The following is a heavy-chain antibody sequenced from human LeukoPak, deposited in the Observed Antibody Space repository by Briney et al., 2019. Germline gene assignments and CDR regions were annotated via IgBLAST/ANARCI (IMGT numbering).Heavy chain of an antibody. CDR3: ARRQGDY. Sequence: PSETLSLTCTVSGGSISSYYWSWIRQPPGKGLEWIGYIYYSGSTNYNPSLKSRVTISVDTSKNQFSLKLSSVTAADTAVYYCARRQGDYWGQGTLVTASS. CDR1: GGSISSYY. J-gene: IGHJ4*02. V-gene: IGHV4-59*01. CDR2: IYYSGST.